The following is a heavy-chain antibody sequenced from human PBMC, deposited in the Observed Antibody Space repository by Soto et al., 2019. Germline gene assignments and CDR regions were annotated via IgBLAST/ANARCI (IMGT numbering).Heavy chain of an antibody. CDR2: IFYSGST. CDR1: GGSISGHY. J-gene: IGHJ4*02. CDR3: ARVGSSGWSPDY. V-gene: IGHV4-59*11. Sequence: QVQLQESGPGLVKPSETLSLTCSVSGGSISGHYWTWIRQSPGKGLEWIGYIFYSGSTNYNPSLKSRVTISVDTSKNQFSLKMSSVTAADTAVYYCARVGSSGWSPDYWGRGTLATVSS. D-gene: IGHD6-19*01.